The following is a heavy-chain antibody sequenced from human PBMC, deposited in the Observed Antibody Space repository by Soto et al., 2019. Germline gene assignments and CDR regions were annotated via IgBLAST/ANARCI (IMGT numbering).Heavy chain of an antibody. CDR3: AREDSIIIPAVSDF. CDR1: GFAFNNYG. CDR2: ISKSDYT. V-gene: IGHV3-21*01. D-gene: IGHD2-2*01. Sequence: PGGSLRLSCTVSGFAFNNYGINWVRQAPGKGLEWVSSISKSDYTYYSDSVKGRFAISRDNAKSSVSLQMNTLRVEDTAVYYYAREDSIIIPAVSDFWGQGTLVTVSS. J-gene: IGHJ4*02.